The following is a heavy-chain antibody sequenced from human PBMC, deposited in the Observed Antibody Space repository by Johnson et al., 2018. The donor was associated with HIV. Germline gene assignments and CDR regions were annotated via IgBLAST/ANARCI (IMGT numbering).Heavy chain of an antibody. D-gene: IGHD3-16*01. CDR3: GSPSLPWGIDAFDI. Sequence: QVQLVESGGGVVQPGRSLRLSCAASGFSFSSYGMHWVRQLPGKGLEWVAVIWYDGSNKSYADSVKGRFTISRDNSKDTLSLQMNSLRPEDTAVYYCGSPSLPWGIDAFDIWGQGAMVTVSS. V-gene: IGHV3-33*01. CDR1: GFSFSSYG. CDR2: IWYDGSNK. J-gene: IGHJ3*02.